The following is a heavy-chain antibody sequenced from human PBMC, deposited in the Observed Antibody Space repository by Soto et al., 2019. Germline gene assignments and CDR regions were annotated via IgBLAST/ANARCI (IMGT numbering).Heavy chain of an antibody. Sequence: SETLSLTCAVYGGSSSGYYWSWIRQPPGKGLEWIGEINHSGSTNYNPSLKSRVAISVDTSKNQFSLKLSSVTAADTAVYYCAQAWGEIDYWGQGTLVTVSS. D-gene: IGHD3-16*01. CDR1: GGSSSGYY. V-gene: IGHV4-34*01. J-gene: IGHJ4*02. CDR3: AQAWGEIDY. CDR2: INHSGST.